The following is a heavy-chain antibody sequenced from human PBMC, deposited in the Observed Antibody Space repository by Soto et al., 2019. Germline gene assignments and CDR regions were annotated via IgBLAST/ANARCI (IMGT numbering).Heavy chain of an antibody. J-gene: IGHJ6*02. CDR2: ISYDGSNK. CDR3: ASLQGYQVLQTYYYYDMDL. V-gene: IGHV3-30-3*01. D-gene: IGHD2-2*01. Sequence: QVQLVESGGGVVQPGRSLRLSCAASGFSFSTYAMHWVRQAPGKGLEWVAVISYDGSNKYYADSVKGRFTISRDNSKNTLYLQMNNLRPEDTAVYYCASLQGYQVLQTYYYYDMDLWGQGTTVTVSS. CDR1: GFSFSTYA.